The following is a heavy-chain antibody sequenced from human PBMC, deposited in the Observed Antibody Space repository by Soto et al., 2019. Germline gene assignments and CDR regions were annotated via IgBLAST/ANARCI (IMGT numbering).Heavy chain of an antibody. CDR1: GFTFSSYS. Sequence: PGGSLRLSCAASGFTFSSYSMSWVRQVPGKGLEWVSSIISSSSTTYYADSVKGRFTISRDSSKNTLYLQMNSLRAEDTAVYYCARGPHIVVRYEGFDIWGQGTMVTVS. CDR3: ARGPHIVVRYEGFDI. CDR2: IISSSSTT. J-gene: IGHJ3*02. D-gene: IGHD3-22*01. V-gene: IGHV3-48*01.